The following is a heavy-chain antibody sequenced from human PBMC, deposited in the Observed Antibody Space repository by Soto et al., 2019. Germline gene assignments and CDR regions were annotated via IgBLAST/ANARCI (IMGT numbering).Heavy chain of an antibody. D-gene: IGHD2-2*01. CDR3: GRVMIGTSRHTDSDY. J-gene: IGHJ4*02. V-gene: IGHV4-39*01. CDR2: IDYNGVT. CDR1: GASISSRDYY. Sequence: PSETLSLTCSVSGASISSRDYYWGWIRQTPGKGLEWIWNIDYNGVTYYNPSLKSRVTVSKDTSKNQFSLKVAYVTAEDTAIYYCGRVMIGTSRHTDSDYWGQGTQVTVSS.